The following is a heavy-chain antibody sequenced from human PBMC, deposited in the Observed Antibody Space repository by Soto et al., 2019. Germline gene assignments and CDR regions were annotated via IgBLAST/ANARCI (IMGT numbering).Heavy chain of an antibody. J-gene: IGHJ2*01. Sequence: QVQLVESRGGVVQPGGSLRLSCAASGFTFSRYGMHWVRQAPGKGLEWVAVISFDGSDKYYADSVKGRFIISRDNSKNTLYLQMNSLRSEDTAVYYCAKGASYILTGYPYYWYFDLWGRGTLVTVSS. CDR2: ISFDGSDK. CDR1: GFTFSRYG. V-gene: IGHV3-30*18. D-gene: IGHD3-9*01. CDR3: AKGASYILTGYPYYWYFDL.